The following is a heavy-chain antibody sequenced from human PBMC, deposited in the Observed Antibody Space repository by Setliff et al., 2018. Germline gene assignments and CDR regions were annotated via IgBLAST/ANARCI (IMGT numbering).Heavy chain of an antibody. D-gene: IGHD4-17*01. CDR2: IYPLDSDT. Sequence: PGESLKISCKGSGYSFTNYWIGWVRQMPGKGLEWMGIIYPLDSDTRYSPSFQGQVTISADKSVSTAYLQWSSLKASDTAIYYCARHRGSDYPLRIWGQGTLVTVSS. CDR1: GYSFTNYW. J-gene: IGHJ4*02. CDR3: ARHRGSDYPLRI. V-gene: IGHV5-51*01.